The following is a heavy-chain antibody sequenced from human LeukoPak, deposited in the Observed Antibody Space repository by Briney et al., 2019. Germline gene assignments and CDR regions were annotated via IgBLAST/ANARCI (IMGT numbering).Heavy chain of an antibody. D-gene: IGHD2/OR15-2a*01. CDR2: IYYSGST. J-gene: IGHJ4*02. CDR1: GGSISSSSYY. V-gene: IGHV4-39*01. CDR3: ARVTRARYYFDYSDY. Sequence: SEALSLTCTVSGGSISSSSYYWGWIRQPPGKGLEWIGSIYYSGSTYYNPSLKSRVTISVDTSKNQFSLKLSSVTAADTAVYYCARVTRARYYFDYSDYWGQGTMVTVSS.